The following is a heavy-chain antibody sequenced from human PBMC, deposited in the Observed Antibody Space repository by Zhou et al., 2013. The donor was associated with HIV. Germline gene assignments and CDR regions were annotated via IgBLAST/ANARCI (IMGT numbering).Heavy chain of an antibody. V-gene: IGHV1-69*05. CDR2: IIPIFGTA. D-gene: IGHD3-22*01. J-gene: IGHJ4*02. Sequence: QVQLVQSGAEVKKPGSSVKVSCKASGGTFSSYAISWVRQAPGQGLEWMGGIIPIFGTANYAQKFQGRVTITTDESTSTAYMELSSLRSEDTAVYYCASGGARGYDSSGSYYFDYWGQGTLVTVSS. CDR1: GGTFSSYA. CDR3: ASGGARGYDSSGSYYFDY.